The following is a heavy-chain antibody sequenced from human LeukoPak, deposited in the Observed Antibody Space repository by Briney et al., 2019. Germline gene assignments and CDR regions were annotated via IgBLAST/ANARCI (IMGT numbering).Heavy chain of an antibody. V-gene: IGHV4-4*07. CDR2: IYTSGST. D-gene: IGHD3-22*01. CDR3: ARGMDSNGYYALDY. Sequence: SETLSLTCTVSGGSISSYYWSWIRQPAGKGLEWIGRIYTSGSTNYNPSLKSRVTMSVDTSKNQFSLKLSSVTAADTAVYYCARGMDSNGYYALDYWGQGTLVTVSS. J-gene: IGHJ4*02. CDR1: GGSISSYY.